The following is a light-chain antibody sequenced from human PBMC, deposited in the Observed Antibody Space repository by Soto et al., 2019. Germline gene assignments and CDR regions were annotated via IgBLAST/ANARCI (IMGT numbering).Light chain of an antibody. V-gene: IGKV3-15*01. CDR3: LRYPDQLPWK. CDR2: GAS. CDR1: LSVSSN. Sequence: LCCSPSLSVSSNLAWYQQTPGQAPRLLIYGASTRATGISTRFSGSGSGTEFTLTISGLRPEAYAIFCCLRYPDQLPWKFGQGTKVDIK. J-gene: IGKJ1*01.